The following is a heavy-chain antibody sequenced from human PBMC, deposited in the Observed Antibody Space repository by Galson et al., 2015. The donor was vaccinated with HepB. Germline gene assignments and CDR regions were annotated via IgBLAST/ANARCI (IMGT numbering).Heavy chain of an antibody. CDR3: VRDLGGSHWFDY. V-gene: IGHV3-48*01. CDR1: GFTFSRYS. J-gene: IGHJ4*02. D-gene: IGHD1-26*01. CDR2: VISGSSSI. Sequence: SLRLSCAASGFTFSRYSMNWVRQAPGKGLEWVAYVISGSSSISYSDSVRGRFTISRDDAKSSLYLQMSRLRVEDTAVYYCVRDLGGSHWFDYWGQGTLVTVSA.